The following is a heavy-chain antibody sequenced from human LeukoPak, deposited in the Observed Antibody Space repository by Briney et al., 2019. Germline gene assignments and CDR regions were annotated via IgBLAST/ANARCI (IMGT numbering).Heavy chain of an antibody. CDR1: GGTLSSYA. CDR2: IIPIFGTA. D-gene: IGHD6-19*01. J-gene: IGHJ5*02. CDR3: ARGSVAVAGNWFDP. V-gene: IGHV1-69*05. Sequence: GSSVTVSCKASGGTLSSYAISWVRQAPGQGRDWMGWIIPIFGTANYAQKFQDRVTITTDESRSTAYMELSSQRSEDTAVYYCARGSVAVAGNWFDPWGQGTLATVSS.